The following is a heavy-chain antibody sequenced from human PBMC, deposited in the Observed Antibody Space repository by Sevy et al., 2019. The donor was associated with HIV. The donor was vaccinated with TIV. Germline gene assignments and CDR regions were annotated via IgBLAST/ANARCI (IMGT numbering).Heavy chain of an antibody. D-gene: IGHD2-8*01. CDR3: ARGGGNGGYYFDY. CDR1: GGTFSSYG. V-gene: IGHV1-69*13. J-gene: IGHJ4*02. CDR2: IIPILGTV. Sequence: ASVKVSCKASGGTFSSYGISWVRQAPGQGLEWMGGIIPILGTVNYAQKFQGRVTITADESTKTAYMELSSLGSEDTAVYYCARGGGNGGYYFDYWGQETLVTVSS.